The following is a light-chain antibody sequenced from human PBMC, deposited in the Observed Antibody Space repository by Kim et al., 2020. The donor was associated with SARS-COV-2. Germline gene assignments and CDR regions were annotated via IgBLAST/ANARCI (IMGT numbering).Light chain of an antibody. CDR2: GAS. V-gene: IGKV3-20*01. J-gene: IGKJ1*01. CDR3: QQYGSSLRT. CDR1: QSVSSNY. Sequence: EFVLTQSPGTLSLSPGERATLSCRASQSVSSNYLAWYQHKPGQAPRLLIYGASNRATGIPDRFSGSGSGTDFTLTINRLEPEDFAVYYCQQYGSSLRTFGQGTKVDIK.